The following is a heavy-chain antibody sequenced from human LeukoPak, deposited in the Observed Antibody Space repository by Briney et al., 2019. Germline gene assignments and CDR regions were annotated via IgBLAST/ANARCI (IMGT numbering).Heavy chain of an antibody. D-gene: IGHD3-10*01. CDR2: ISAGGGST. CDR3: AKGYSGSGNYNYYYYLDV. CDR1: GFTFSSYA. J-gene: IGHJ6*03. V-gene: IGHV3-23*01. Sequence: GVSLRLSCAASGFTFSSYAMSWVRQGPGQGLEWFSGISAGGGSTYYADAVKGRFTISRDNSKNTMYLQMNSLRAEDTAVYYCAKGYSGSGNYNYYYYLDVWGKGTTVTVSS.